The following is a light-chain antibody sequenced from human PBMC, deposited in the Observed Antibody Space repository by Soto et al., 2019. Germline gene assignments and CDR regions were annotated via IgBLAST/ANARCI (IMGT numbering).Light chain of an antibody. CDR3: SSYTSSMTNV. CDR1: SSDVGGYIS. Sequence: SALTQPASLSGCPGQSVTLSCPGTSSDVGGYISVSWYQHHPGKAPKLLLYDVGDRPSGVSYRFSGSKSGNTASLTFSGLQAADEADYFCSSYTSSMTNVFGSGTKVTVL. V-gene: IGLV2-14*03. CDR2: DVG. J-gene: IGLJ1*01.